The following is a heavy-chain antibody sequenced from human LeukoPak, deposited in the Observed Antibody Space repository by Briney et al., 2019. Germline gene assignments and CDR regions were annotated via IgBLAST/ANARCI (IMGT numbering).Heavy chain of an antibody. Sequence: SQTLSLTCAVSGGSISSGGYSWSWIRQPPGKGVEWIGYIYHSGSTYYNPSLKSRVTISVDRSKNQFSLKLSSVTAADTAVYYCARYCSGGSCYSRWFDPWGQGTLVTVSS. D-gene: IGHD2-15*01. CDR1: GGSISSGGYS. CDR2: IYHSGST. V-gene: IGHV4-30-2*01. CDR3: ARYCSGGSCYSRWFDP. J-gene: IGHJ5*02.